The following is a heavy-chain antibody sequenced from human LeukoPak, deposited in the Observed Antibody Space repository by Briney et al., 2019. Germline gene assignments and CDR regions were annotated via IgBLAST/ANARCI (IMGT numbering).Heavy chain of an antibody. J-gene: IGHJ4*02. CDR1: GFTFSSYS. Sequence: GGSLRLSRAASGFTFSSYSMNWVRQAPGKGLEWVSSISSSSSYIYYADSVKGRFTISRDNSKNTLYLQMNSLRAEDTAVYYCARAIAVAGEYYFDYWGQGTLVTVSS. V-gene: IGHV3-21*01. CDR2: ISSSSSYI. CDR3: ARAIAVAGEYYFDY. D-gene: IGHD6-19*01.